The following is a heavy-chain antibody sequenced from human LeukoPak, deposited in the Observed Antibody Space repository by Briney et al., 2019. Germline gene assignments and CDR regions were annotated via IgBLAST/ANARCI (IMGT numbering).Heavy chain of an antibody. D-gene: IGHD3-10*01. J-gene: IGHJ5*02. CDR3: ARGSAYYYGSGRQNWFDP. Sequence: SETLSLTCTVSGGSISSYYWSWIRQPPGKGLEWIGYIYYSGSTNYNPSLKSRVTISVDTSKDQFSLKLSSVTAADTAVYYCARGSAYYYGSGRQNWFDPWGQGTLVTVSS. CDR1: GGSISSYY. CDR2: IYYSGST. V-gene: IGHV4-59*01.